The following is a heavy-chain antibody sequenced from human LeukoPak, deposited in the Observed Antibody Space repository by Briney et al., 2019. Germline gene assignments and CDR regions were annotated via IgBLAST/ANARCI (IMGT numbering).Heavy chain of an antibody. V-gene: IGHV4-59*08. CDR1: GGSISGYF. CDR3: ARYGITIVRGGKYYFDS. D-gene: IGHD3-10*01. J-gene: IGHJ4*02. CDR2: IHYSGST. Sequence: SETLSLTCTVSGGSISGYFWSWIRQPPGKGLEWIGYIHYSGSTNYNPSLNSRVTISVDTSKNQFSLRLSSVTAAHTPVYYCARYGITIVRGGKYYFDSWGQGTLVTVSS.